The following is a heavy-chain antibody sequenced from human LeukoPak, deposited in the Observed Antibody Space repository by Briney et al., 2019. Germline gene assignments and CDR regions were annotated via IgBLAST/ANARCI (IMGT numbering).Heavy chain of an antibody. CDR2: ISSSSYI. Sequence: GGSLRLSCAASGFTFSSYSMNWVRQAPGKGLEWVSSISSSSYIYYADSVKGRFTISRDNAKNSLYLQMNSLRAEDTAVYYCARDSSGWYRADYWGQGALVTVSS. CDR1: GFTFSSYS. J-gene: IGHJ4*02. CDR3: ARDSSGWYRADY. D-gene: IGHD6-19*01. V-gene: IGHV3-21*01.